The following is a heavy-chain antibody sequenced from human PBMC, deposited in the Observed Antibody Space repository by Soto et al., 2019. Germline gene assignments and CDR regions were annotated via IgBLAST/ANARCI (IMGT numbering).Heavy chain of an antibody. V-gene: IGHV4-4*02. Sequence: QVQLQESGPGLVKPSGTLSLTCAVSGGSLSSSDWWSWVRQPPGKGLEWIGEVHHSGSTNYNPSLKSRVTISVDKSKNQFSLKLSSVTAADSAVDYCAKGERRCCFDSWGQGTLVTVSS. CDR1: GGSLSSSDW. CDR2: VHHSGST. J-gene: IGHJ4*02. D-gene: IGHD1-1*01. CDR3: AKGERRCCFDS.